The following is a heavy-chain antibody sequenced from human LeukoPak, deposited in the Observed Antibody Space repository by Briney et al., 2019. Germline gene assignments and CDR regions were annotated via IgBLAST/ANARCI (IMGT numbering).Heavy chain of an antibody. CDR1: GFTFSSYS. V-gene: IGHV3-21*01. CDR2: ISSSSSYI. D-gene: IGHD4-17*01. Sequence: PGGSLRLSCAASGFTFSSYSMNWVRQAPGKGLEWVSSISSSSSYIYYADSVKGRFTISRDNAKNSLYLQMNSLRAEDTAVYYCAKDSSRKVTTPGAFDYWGQGTLVTVSS. J-gene: IGHJ4*02. CDR3: AKDSSRKVTTPGAFDY.